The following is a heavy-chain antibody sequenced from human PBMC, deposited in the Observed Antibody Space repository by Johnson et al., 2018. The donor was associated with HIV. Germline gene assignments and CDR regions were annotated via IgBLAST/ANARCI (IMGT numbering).Heavy chain of an antibody. CDR3: STDAFARTGTAGAFDI. Sequence: VQLVESGGALVKPGGSLRLSCVASGFTFSNAWLSWVRQAAGEGLEWVGRIKSKTDGGTTDYAAPVKGRFSISRDDSKNTLYLQMNSLKTEDTAVYYCSTDAFARTGTAGAFDIWGQGTRVTVSS. CDR2: IKSKTDGGTT. D-gene: IGHD1-7*01. J-gene: IGHJ3*02. CDR1: GFTFSNAW. V-gene: IGHV3-15*02.